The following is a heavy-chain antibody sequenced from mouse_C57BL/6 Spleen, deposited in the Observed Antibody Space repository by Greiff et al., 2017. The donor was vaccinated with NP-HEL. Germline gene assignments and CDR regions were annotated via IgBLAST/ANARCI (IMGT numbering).Heavy chain of an antibody. CDR3: AKVPYDGYYHWFAY. Sequence: QVQLQQSGAELMKPGASVKLSCKATGYTFTGYWIAWVKQRPGHGLEWIGEILPGSGSTNYNEKFKGKATFTADTSSNTAYMQLSSLTTEDSAIYYCAKVPYDGYYHWFAYWGQGTLVTVSA. J-gene: IGHJ3*01. V-gene: IGHV1-9*01. CDR2: ILPGSGST. D-gene: IGHD2-3*01. CDR1: GYTFTGYW.